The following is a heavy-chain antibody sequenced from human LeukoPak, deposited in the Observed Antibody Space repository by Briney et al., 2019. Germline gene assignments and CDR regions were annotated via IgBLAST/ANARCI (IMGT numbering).Heavy chain of an antibody. CDR1: GFTFSSYA. V-gene: IGHV3-23*01. CDR2: ISGSGGST. CDR3: AKDGTTVVTNYMDV. J-gene: IGHJ6*03. D-gene: IGHD4-23*01. Sequence: GGSLRLSCAASGFTFSSYAMSWVRQAPGRGLEWVSAISGSGGSTYYADSVKGRFTISRDNSKNTLYLQMNSLRAEDTAVYYCAKDGTTVVTNYMDVWGKGTTVTVSS.